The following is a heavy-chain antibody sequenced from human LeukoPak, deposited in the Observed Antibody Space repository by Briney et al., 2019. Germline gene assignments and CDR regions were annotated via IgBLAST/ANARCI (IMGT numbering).Heavy chain of an antibody. CDR2: TYYRSKWYN. V-gene: IGHV6-1*01. Sequence: SQTLSLTCAISGDSVSSNSAAWNWIRQSPSRGLEWLGRTYYRSKWYNDYAVSVKSRITINPDTSKNQFSLQLSSVTPEDTAVYYCARDFSVAAAGRIPYWYFDLWGRGTLVTVSS. J-gene: IGHJ2*01. CDR1: GDSVSSNSAA. CDR3: ARDFSVAAAGRIPYWYFDL. D-gene: IGHD6-13*01.